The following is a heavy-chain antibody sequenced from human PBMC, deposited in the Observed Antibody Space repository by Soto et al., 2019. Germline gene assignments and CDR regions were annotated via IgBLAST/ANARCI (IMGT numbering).Heavy chain of an antibody. CDR2: IYYSGST. CDR1: GGSISSGGYY. J-gene: IGHJ5*02. CDR3: AREFDYGLGFDP. V-gene: IGHV4-31*03. D-gene: IGHD4-17*01. Sequence: PSETLSLTCTVSGGSISSGGYYWSWIRQHPGKGLEWIGYIYYSGSTYYNPSLKSRVTISVDTSKNQFSLKLSSVTAADTAVYYCAREFDYGLGFDPWGQGTLVTVSS.